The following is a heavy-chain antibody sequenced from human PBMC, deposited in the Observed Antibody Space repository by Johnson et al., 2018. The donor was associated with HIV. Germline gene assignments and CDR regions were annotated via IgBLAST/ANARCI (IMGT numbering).Heavy chain of an antibody. CDR3: AREKYNWNDGMFDGIDL. CDR1: GFTFSNYA. J-gene: IGHJ3*01. D-gene: IGHD1-1*01. CDR2: VAYDGSKK. V-gene: IGHV3-30*03. Sequence: QVQLVESGGGVVQPGRSLRLSCAASGFTFSNYAIHWVRQAPGKGLEWVAIVAYDGSKKCYADSMKGRFTISRDNSKKTLYLQMNSLRGEDTAVYYCAREKYNWNDGMFDGIDLWGQGTMVTVSS.